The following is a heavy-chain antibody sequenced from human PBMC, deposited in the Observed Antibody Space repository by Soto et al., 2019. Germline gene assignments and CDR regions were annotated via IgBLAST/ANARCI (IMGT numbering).Heavy chain of an antibody. J-gene: IGHJ4*02. V-gene: IGHV4-30-2*01. CDR2: VFHSGST. D-gene: IGHD3-10*01. CDR1: GGSISSGGYS. Sequence: PSETLSLTCAVSGGSISSGGYSWSWIRQPPGKGLEWIGYVFHSGSTYYSPSLQSRVTISIDGSKNQFYLELASVTAADTAVYYCARGSYGAGSDHLGQGILVTVSS. CDR3: ARGSYGAGSDH.